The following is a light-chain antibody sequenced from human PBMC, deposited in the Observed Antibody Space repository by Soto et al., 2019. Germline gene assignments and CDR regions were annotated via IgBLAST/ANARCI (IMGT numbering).Light chain of an antibody. CDR3: QQYGSSPLLT. CDR2: GAS. Sequence: EIVLTQSPGTLSLSPGERATLSCRASQSVSSSYLAWYQQKPGQAPRLLIYGASSRATGIPDRFSGSGSGTDFTLTINRLEPEDSAVYYCQQYGSSPLLTFGGGTKVEIK. V-gene: IGKV3-20*01. J-gene: IGKJ4*01. CDR1: QSVSSSY.